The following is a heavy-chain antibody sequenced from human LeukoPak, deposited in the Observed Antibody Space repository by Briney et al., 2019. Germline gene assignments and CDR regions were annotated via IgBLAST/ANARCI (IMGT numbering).Heavy chain of an antibody. V-gene: IGHV4-31*11. J-gene: IGHJ3*02. Sequence: SETLSLTCAVSGDSVTSGGYVWTWIRQHPGKGLEWIGYVSNSGTTSYNPSLTSRVSISLDTSNNHFSLRLGSVTAADTAVYYCARDVVVTSSPDAFDIWGQGTMVTVSS. CDR3: ARDVVVTSSPDAFDI. D-gene: IGHD2-21*02. CDR1: GDSVTSGGYV. CDR2: VSNSGTT.